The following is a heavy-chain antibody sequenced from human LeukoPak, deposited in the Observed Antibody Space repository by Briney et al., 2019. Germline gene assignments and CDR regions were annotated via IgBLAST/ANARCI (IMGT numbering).Heavy chain of an antibody. J-gene: IGHJ6*03. CDR1: GFTFSSYW. Sequence: GGSLRLSCAASGFTFSSYWMSWVRRAPGKGLEWVSGIYWNGGSTGYADSVKGRFTISRDNAKNSLYLQMNSLRAEDTALYYCARGGGSSWYGVEYYYYMDVWGKGTTVTVSS. CDR3: ARGGGSSWYGVEYYYYMDV. CDR2: IYWNGGST. V-gene: IGHV3-20*04. D-gene: IGHD6-13*01.